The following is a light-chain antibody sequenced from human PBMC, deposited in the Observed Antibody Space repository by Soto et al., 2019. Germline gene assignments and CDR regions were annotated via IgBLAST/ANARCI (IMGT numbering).Light chain of an antibody. CDR2: GTS. CDR1: QSININY. Sequence: EIVVTQSPGSLSLYPGERATRSCRTSQSININYLAWYQQKPGQAPRLLIYGTSSMATGIPDRFSGSVSGTDLTLTISSQELEDFAVYYCQRQSSSMFLFGQGPKLQI. CDR3: QRQSSSMFL. V-gene: IGKV3-20*01. J-gene: IGKJ2*01.